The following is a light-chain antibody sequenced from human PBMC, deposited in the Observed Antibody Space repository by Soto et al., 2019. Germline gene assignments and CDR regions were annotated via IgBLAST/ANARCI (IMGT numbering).Light chain of an antibody. CDR2: GAS. V-gene: IGKV3-15*01. CDR3: QQYNNWPPERT. J-gene: IGKJ1*01. Sequence: EIVMTQSPATLSVSPGERATLSCRASQSVGSNLAWYQQKPGQAPRLLIYGASTRATGIPSMFSGSGSGTEFTLTISSLQSEDFAIYFCQQYNNWPPERTFGHGTKVEIK. CDR1: QSVGSN.